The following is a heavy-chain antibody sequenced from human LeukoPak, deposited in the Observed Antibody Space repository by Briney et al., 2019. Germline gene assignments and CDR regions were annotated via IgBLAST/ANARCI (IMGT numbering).Heavy chain of an antibody. Sequence: PGGSLRLSCAASGFTFSNYGMNWVRQAPGKGLEWVSGISGSGGSTYSADSVKGRFIISRDNSKNMLYLQMNSLRAEDTAVYYCAKEGGWYCSGGSCYWLGYFDYWGQGTLVTVSS. D-gene: IGHD2-15*01. CDR3: AKEGGWYCSGGSCYWLGYFDY. CDR1: GFTFSNYG. CDR2: ISGSGGST. V-gene: IGHV3-23*01. J-gene: IGHJ4*02.